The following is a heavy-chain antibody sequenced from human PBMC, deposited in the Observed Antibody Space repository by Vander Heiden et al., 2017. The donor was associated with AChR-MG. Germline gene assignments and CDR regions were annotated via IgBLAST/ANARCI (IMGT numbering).Heavy chain of an antibody. Sequence: EVQLVESGGGLVQPGGSLRLSCAASGFTFSRSSMTWVRQAPGKGLEWVSYISSSSTIYYADSVKGRFTISRDNAKNSLSLQMDSLRAEDTAVYYCARGRGYSYGYTDYWGQGTLVTVSS. D-gene: IGHD5-18*01. CDR3: ARGRGYSYGYTDY. V-gene: IGHV3-48*01. CDR2: ISSSSTI. CDR1: GFTFSRSS. J-gene: IGHJ4*02.